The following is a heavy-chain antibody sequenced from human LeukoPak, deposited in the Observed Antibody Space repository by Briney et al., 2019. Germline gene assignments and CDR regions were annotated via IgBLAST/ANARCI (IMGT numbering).Heavy chain of an antibody. CDR1: GYTFTSYG. Sequence: ASVKVSCKASGYTFTSYGISWVRQAPGQGLEWMGWINPNSGGTNYAQKFQGRVTMTRDTSTSTVYMELRSLRSEDTAVYYCARERDGYNAWGQGTLVTVSS. CDR3: ARERDGYNA. CDR2: INPNSGGT. J-gene: IGHJ5*02. V-gene: IGHV1-2*02. D-gene: IGHD5-24*01.